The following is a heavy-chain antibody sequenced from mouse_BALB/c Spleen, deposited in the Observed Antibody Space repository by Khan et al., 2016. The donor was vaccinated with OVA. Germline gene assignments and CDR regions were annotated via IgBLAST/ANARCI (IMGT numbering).Heavy chain of an antibody. J-gene: IGHJ2*01. D-gene: IGHD1-1*01. V-gene: IGHV5-9-3*01. CDR2: ISRGGSYT. CDR1: GFTFSNYG. CDR3: ARTPGYYGSNYFDD. Sequence: EVELVESGGGLVKPGGSLKLSCAASGFTFSNYGMSWVRQTPEKRLEWVATISRGGSYTYYPDSVKGRFTISRDNAKNTLYLQLRGLRSEDTAMYYCARTPGYYGSNYFDDWGQGTTLTVSS.